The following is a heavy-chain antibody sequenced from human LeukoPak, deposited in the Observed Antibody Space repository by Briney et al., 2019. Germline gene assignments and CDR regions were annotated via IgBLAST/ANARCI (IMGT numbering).Heavy chain of an antibody. Sequence: GSLRLSCAASGFTFSSYGMHWVRQAPGKGLEWIGSIYYSGSTYYNPSLKSRVTISVDTSKNQFSLKLSSVTAADTAVYYCARHYYDSSGYQYFQHWGQGTLVTVSS. J-gene: IGHJ1*01. D-gene: IGHD3-22*01. V-gene: IGHV4-39*01. CDR3: ARHYYDSSGYQYFQH. CDR2: IYYSGST. CDR1: GFTFSSYG.